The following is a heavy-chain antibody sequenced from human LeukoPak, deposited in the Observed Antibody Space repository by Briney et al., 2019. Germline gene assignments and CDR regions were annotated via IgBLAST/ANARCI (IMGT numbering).Heavy chain of an antibody. V-gene: IGHV3-23*01. J-gene: IGHJ4*02. CDR2: ITYSGGST. CDR3: ARESPGIAAAGPLDY. Sequence: GGSLRLSCAASGFTFTSYGMSWFRQAPGKGLEWVSSITYSGGSTYYADSVKGRFTISRDNSKNTLYLQMNSLRAEDTAVYYCARESPGIAAAGPLDYWGQGTLVTVSS. CDR1: GFTFTSYG. D-gene: IGHD6-13*01.